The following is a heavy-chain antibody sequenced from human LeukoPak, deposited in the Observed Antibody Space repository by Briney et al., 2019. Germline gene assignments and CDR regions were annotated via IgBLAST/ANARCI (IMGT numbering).Heavy chain of an antibody. CDR1: RFTFSNHG. J-gene: IGHJ4*02. CDR2: IWYDGSKK. Sequence: GGSLRLSCAASRFTFSNHGMHWVRQAPGKGLEWVAVIWYDGSKKYYADFVKGRFTISRDNSRNTLYLQMNSLRVEDTAVYYCARDREARYFDYWGQGTLVAVSS. CDR3: ARDREARYFDY. D-gene: IGHD1-26*01. V-gene: IGHV3-33*01.